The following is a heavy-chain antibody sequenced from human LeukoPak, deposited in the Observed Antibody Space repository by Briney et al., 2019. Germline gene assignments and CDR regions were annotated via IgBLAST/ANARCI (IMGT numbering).Heavy chain of an antibody. CDR1: VYTFTTYD. Sequence: ASVTVSCTPSVYTFTTYDINWVRQATGQGLEWMGWMNPNSGNTGYAQKFQGRVTMTRNTSISTAYMELSSLRSEDTAVYYCAREGNSGSYWGQGTLVTVSS. D-gene: IGHD1-26*01. CDR2: MNPNSGNT. V-gene: IGHV1-8*01. J-gene: IGHJ4*02. CDR3: AREGNSGSY.